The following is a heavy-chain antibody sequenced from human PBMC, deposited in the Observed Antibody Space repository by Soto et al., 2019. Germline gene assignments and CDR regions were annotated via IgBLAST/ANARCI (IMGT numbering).Heavy chain of an antibody. D-gene: IGHD3-10*01. CDR2: IWYDGSNK. CDR3: ARDPAGSGELWFGELLSFFDY. CDR1: GFTFSSYG. Sequence: GGSLRLSCAASGFTFSSYGMHWVRQAPGKGLEWVAVIWYDGSNKYYADSVKGRFTISRDNSKNTLYLQMNSLRAEDTAVYYCARDPAGSGELWFGELLSFFDYWGQGTLVTVSS. J-gene: IGHJ4*02. V-gene: IGHV3-33*01.